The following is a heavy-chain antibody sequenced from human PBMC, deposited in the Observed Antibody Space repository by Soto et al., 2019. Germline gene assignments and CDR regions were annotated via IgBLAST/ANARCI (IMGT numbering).Heavy chain of an antibody. V-gene: IGHV1-3*01. CDR1: GYTFTSYA. D-gene: IGHD6-13*01. CDR2: INAGNGNT. Sequence: ASVKVSCKASGYTFTSYAMHWVRQAPGQRLEWMGWINAGNGNTKYSQKFQGRVTITRDTSTSTAYMELSSLRSDDTAVYYCARYRSSWVCVDYWGQGTLVTVSS. CDR3: ARYRSSWVCVDY. J-gene: IGHJ4*02.